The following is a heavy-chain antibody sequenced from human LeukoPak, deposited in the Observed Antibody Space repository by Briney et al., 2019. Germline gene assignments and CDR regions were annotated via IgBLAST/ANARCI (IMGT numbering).Heavy chain of an antibody. D-gene: IGHD3-10*01. V-gene: IGHV1-18*01. CDR1: GYTFTSYG. J-gene: IGHJ4*02. Sequence: ASVKVTCKASGYTFTSYGFSWVRQPPGQGLEWMGWISAYNGDTNYAQTLQSRVTMTTVTSTSTAYMELRSLRSDDAAVYYCARLRYYGSGKVEYWGQGTLVTVSS. CDR3: ARLRYYGSGKVEY. CDR2: ISAYNGDT.